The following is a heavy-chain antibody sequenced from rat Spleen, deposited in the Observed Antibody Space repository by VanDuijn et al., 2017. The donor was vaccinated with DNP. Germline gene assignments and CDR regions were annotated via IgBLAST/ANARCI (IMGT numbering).Heavy chain of an antibody. CDR2: INYSGST. Sequence: EVQLQESGPGLVQPSQSLSLTCSVTGYSITSNYWAWIRKFPGNKMEWIGYINYSGSTGYNPSLKSRISITRDTSKNQFFLQLNFVTTEDTATYYCARWTRYFDYWGQGVMVTVSS. D-gene: IGHD1-7*01. CDR1: GYSITSNY. V-gene: IGHV3-1*01. CDR3: ARWTRYFDY. J-gene: IGHJ2*01.